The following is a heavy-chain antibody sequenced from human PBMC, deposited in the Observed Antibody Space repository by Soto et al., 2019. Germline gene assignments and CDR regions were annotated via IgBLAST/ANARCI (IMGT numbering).Heavy chain of an antibody. CDR1: GYTFIGYY. CDR2: INPKTGGT. Sequence: GASVKVSCKASGYTFIGYYIHWVRQAPGQGLEWMGWINPKTGGTNYAQRFQGRVTMTRDTSTSTVYMELSSLRSEDTAVYYCARDRYDSSGYYYYFDYWGQGTLVTVSS. CDR3: ARDRYDSSGYYYYFDY. V-gene: IGHV1-2*02. D-gene: IGHD3-22*01. J-gene: IGHJ4*02.